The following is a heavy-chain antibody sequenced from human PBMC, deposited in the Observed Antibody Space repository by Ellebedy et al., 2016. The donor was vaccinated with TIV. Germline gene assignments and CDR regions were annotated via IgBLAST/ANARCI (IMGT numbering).Heavy chain of an antibody. CDR3: SRGNMVRGGAFDY. D-gene: IGHD3-10*01. CDR2: ISSGGSTI. J-gene: IGHJ4*02. CDR1: GFTFSDYF. Sequence: GESLKISCAASGFTFSDYFMSWIRQAPGKGLEWVSYISSGGSTIYYEDSVKGRFTISRDNAKSTLSLQMNSLRAEDAAVFYCSRGNMVRGGAFDYWGQGTLVTVSS. V-gene: IGHV3-11*04.